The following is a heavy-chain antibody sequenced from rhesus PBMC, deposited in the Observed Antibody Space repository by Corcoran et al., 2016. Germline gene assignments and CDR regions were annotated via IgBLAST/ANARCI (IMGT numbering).Heavy chain of an antibody. J-gene: IGHJ4*01. CDR2: IYVSSGRT. Sequence: QVQLQESGPGLVKPSETLSLTCAVSGYSISSNYWSWIRQPTGKGLEWIGYIYVSSGRTYYNPSLNSRVTISTDTSNNQFSLKLSSVTAADTAVYYCARGDSGTWIPFDYWGQGVLVTVSS. V-gene: IGHV4-147*01. CDR3: ARGDSGTWIPFDY. CDR1: GYSISSNY. D-gene: IGHD6-25*01.